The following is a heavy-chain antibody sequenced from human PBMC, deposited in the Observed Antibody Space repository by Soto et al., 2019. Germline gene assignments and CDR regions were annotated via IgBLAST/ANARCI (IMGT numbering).Heavy chain of an antibody. Sequence: QVQLQESGPGLVKPSQTLSLTCTVSGGSISSGGYYWSWIRQHPGKGLEWIGYIYYSGSTYYNPFLMSLVTLSVDTSKNQVALELSSVTAADTAVYYCARGRSSTSPYPIGYWGQGTLVTVSS. CDR3: ARGRSSTSPYPIGY. J-gene: IGHJ4*02. V-gene: IGHV4-31*01. CDR2: IYYSGST. D-gene: IGHD2-2*01. CDR1: GGSISSGGYY.